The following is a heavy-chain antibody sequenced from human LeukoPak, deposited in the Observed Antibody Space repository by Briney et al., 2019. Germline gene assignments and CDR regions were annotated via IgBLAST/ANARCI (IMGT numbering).Heavy chain of an antibody. CDR2: ISGDGART. J-gene: IGHJ4*02. CDR3: AKTVVVITFRFDS. Sequence: GGSLRLSCAASGFTFSSYAMNWVREAPGKGLEWVSAISGDGARTYYADSVKGWFTISRDNSKNTLDLQMNSLRAEDTAIYYCAKTVVVITFRFDSWGQGSLVTVSS. D-gene: IGHD2-21*01. CDR1: GFTFSSYA. V-gene: IGHV3-23*01.